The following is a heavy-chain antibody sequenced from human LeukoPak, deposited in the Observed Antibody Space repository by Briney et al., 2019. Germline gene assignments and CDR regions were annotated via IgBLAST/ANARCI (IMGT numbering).Heavy chain of an antibody. CDR2: IVGRGGIT. J-gene: IGHJ4*02. CDR1: GITLSSYA. CDR3: AKGPSGYHNT. D-gene: IGHD5-12*01. V-gene: IGHV3-23*01. Sequence: PGGSLRLSCAASGITLSSYAMSWVRQAPGKGLEWVSTIVGRGGITYYADSVKGRFTISRDNSKNTLYLQLNSLRAEDTAVYYCAKGPSGYHNTGGQGTLVTVSS.